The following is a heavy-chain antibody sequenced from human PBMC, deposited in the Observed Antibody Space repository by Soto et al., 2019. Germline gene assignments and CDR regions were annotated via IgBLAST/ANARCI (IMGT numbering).Heavy chain of an antibody. CDR3: AKDLTYSSHRYGMDV. D-gene: IGHD6-13*01. CDR1: GFTFSSYG. V-gene: IGHV3-30*18. J-gene: IGHJ6*02. CDR2: ISYDGSNK. Sequence: QVQLVESGGGVVQPGRSLRLSCAASGFTFSSYGMHWVRQAPGKGLEWVAVISYDGSNKYYADSVKGRFTISRDNSKNTLYLQMNSLRAEDTAVYYCAKDLTYSSHRYGMDVWGQGTTVTVSS.